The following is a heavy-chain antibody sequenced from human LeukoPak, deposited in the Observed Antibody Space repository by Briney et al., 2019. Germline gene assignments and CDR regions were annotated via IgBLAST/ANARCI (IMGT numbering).Heavy chain of an antibody. CDR2: IWYDGSNK. Sequence: GGSPRHSCAASGFTFSSYGMHWVRQAPGKGLEWVAVIWYDGSNKYYADSVKGRFTISRDNSKNTLYLQMNSLRAEDTAVYYCARDPLGYCSSTSCHDAFDIWGQGTMVTVSS. V-gene: IGHV3-33*01. CDR3: ARDPLGYCSSTSCHDAFDI. CDR1: GFTFSSYG. D-gene: IGHD2-2*01. J-gene: IGHJ3*02.